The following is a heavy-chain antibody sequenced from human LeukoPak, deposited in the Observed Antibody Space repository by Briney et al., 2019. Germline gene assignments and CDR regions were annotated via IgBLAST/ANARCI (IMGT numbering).Heavy chain of an antibody. CDR2: IHYSGST. V-gene: IGHV4-39*01. D-gene: IGHD3-10*01. CDR1: GGSISSSNYF. J-gene: IGHJ6*03. CDR3: ARQLYASGSYYAPMDV. Sequence: PSETLSLTCSVSGGSISSSNYFWGWIRQPPGKGLEWIASIHYSGSTYSNPSLKSRVTISVDTSKNQFSLRLSPVPAADTAVYFCARQLYASGSYYAPMDVWGKGTTVTISS.